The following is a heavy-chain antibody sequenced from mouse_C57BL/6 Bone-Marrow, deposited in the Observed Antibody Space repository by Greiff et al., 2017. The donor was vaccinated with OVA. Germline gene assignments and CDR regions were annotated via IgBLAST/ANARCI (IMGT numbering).Heavy chain of an antibody. D-gene: IGHD1-1*02. CDR1: GYTFTSYW. V-gene: IGHV1-61*01. J-gene: IGHJ1*03. CDR3: ARFLAVDWYFDV. CDR2: IYPSDSET. Sequence: QVQLKQPGAELVRPGSSVKLSCKASGYTFTSYWMDWVKQRPGQGLEWIGNIYPSDSETHYNQKFKDKATLTVDKSSSTAYMQLSSLTSEDSAVYYCARFLAVDWYFDVWGTGTTVTVSS.